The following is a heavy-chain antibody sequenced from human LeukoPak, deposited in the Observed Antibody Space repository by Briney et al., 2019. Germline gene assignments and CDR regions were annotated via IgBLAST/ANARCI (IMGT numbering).Heavy chain of an antibody. CDR3: ARSADCGGVSSACFDY. Sequence: SQTLSLTCTVSGGSISSGSYYWSWIRRPAGKGLEWIGRIYTSGSTNYNPSLKSRVTISVDTSKNQFSLKLSSVTAADTAVYYCARSADCGGVSSACFDYWGQGTLVTVSS. CDR2: IYTSGST. J-gene: IGHJ4*01. V-gene: IGHV4-61*02. D-gene: IGHD2-21*01. CDR1: GGSISSGSYY.